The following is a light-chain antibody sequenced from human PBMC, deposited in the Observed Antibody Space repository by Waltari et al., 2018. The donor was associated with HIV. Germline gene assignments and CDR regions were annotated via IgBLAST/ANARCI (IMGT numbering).Light chain of an antibody. CDR3: QSADSSGTWV. Sequence: SYELTQPPSVSMSPGQTARITCSGDALPKRYAYWYQQKPGQAPVLVIYKDNERPSGIPERFSGSSSVTTVTLTISGVQAEDEADYYCQSADSSGTWVFGGGTKLTVL. V-gene: IGLV3-25*03. CDR1: ALPKRY. J-gene: IGLJ3*02. CDR2: KDN.